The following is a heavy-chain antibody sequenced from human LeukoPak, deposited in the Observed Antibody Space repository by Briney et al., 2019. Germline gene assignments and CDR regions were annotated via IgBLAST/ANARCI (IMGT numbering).Heavy chain of an antibody. J-gene: IGHJ3*02. CDR2: IYHSGST. CDR1: GGSISSGGYS. D-gene: IGHD3-10*01. Sequence: SQTLSLTCAVSGGSISSGGYSWSWIRQPPGKGLEWIGYIYHSGSTYYNPSLKSRVTISVDRSKNQFSLKLSSVTAADTAVYYCARPYYYGSGSYAFDIWGQGTIVTVSS. CDR3: ARPYYYGSGSYAFDI. V-gene: IGHV4-30-2*01.